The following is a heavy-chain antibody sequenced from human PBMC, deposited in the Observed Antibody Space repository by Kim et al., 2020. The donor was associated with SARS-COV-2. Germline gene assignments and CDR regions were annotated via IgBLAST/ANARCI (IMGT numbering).Heavy chain of an antibody. CDR2: IKQDGSEK. D-gene: IGHD3-9*01. CDR3: AREPPMAVSSYYDILTGYPYYYYYGMDV. J-gene: IGHJ6*02. CDR1: GFTFSSYW. Sequence: GGSLRLSCAASGFTFSSYWMSWVRQAPGKGLEWVANIKQDGSEKYYVDSVKGRFTISRDNAKNSLYLQMNSLRAEDTAVYYCAREPPMAVSSYYDILTGYPYYYYYGMDVWGQGTTVTVSS. V-gene: IGHV3-7*03.